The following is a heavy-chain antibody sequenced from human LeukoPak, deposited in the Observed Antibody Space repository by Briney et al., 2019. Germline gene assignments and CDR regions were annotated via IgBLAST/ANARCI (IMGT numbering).Heavy chain of an antibody. J-gene: IGHJ4*02. D-gene: IGHD3-3*01. CDR2: IYYSGST. Sequence: SETLSLTCTVSGGSISSGDYYWSWIRQPPGKGLEWIGSIYYSGSTYYNPSLRSRVTISVDTSKNQFSLKLSSVTAADTAVYYCARVRYYDFWSGYYPFDYSGQGTLVTVST. CDR1: GGSISSGDYY. V-gene: IGHV4-30-4*08. CDR3: ARVRYYDFWSGYYPFDY.